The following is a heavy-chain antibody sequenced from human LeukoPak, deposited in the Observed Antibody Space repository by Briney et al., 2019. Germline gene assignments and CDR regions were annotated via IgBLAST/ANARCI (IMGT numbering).Heavy chain of an antibody. V-gene: IGHV3-7*01. CDR1: GFTFSTYW. D-gene: IGHD4-11*01. CDR2: IKQDESEK. J-gene: IGHJ4*02. CDR3: ARVGRDSKYGYFDF. Sequence: GGSLSLSCAASGFTFSTYWMSWARQAPGKGLEWVANIKQDESEKYYMDSVKGRFTISRDNANNSLSLQMSSLRADDTAVYYCARVGRDSKYGYFDFWGQGTLVTVSS.